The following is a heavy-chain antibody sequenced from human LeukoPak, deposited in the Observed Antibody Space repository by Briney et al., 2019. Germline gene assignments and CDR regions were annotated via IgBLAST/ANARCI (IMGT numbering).Heavy chain of an antibody. D-gene: IGHD6-6*01. CDR2: IYYSGST. J-gene: IGHJ4*02. CDR3: AREYSSSLG. Sequence: SETLSLTCTVSGGSISSSSYYWGWIRQPPGKGLEWIGSIYYSGSTYYNPSLKSRVTISVDTSKNQFSLKLSSVTAADTAVYYCAREYSSSLGWGQGTLVTVSS. CDR1: GGSISSSSYY. V-gene: IGHV4-39*02.